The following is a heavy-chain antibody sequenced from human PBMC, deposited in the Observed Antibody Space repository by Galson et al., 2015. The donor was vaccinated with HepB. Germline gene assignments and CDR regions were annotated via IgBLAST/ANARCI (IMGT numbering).Heavy chain of an antibody. D-gene: IGHD3-10*01. CDR1: GGTFSSYT. Sequence: SVKVSCKASGGTFSSYTVSWVRQAPGQGLEWMGRIIPILGITHSARKFQGRVTITADKSTSTAYMELSSLRSEDTAVYYCARGRYGSGTYYNYNYYYYGMDVWGQGTTVTVSS. V-gene: IGHV1-69*02. J-gene: IGHJ6*02. CDR3: ARGRYGSGTYYNYNYYYYGMDV. CDR2: IIPILGIT.